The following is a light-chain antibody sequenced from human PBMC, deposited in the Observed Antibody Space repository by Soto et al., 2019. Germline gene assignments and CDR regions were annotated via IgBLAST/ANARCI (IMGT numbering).Light chain of an antibody. CDR2: EVS. CDR3: SSYAGSNNLYV. Sequence: QSVLTQPPSASGSPGQSVTISGTGNSSDVGGYNYVSWYQQHPGKAPKLMIYEVSKRPSVVPDRFSGSKSGNTASLTVSGLQAEDEADYYCSSYAGSNNLYVFGTGTKVTVL. V-gene: IGLV2-8*01. CDR1: SSDVGGYNY. J-gene: IGLJ1*01.